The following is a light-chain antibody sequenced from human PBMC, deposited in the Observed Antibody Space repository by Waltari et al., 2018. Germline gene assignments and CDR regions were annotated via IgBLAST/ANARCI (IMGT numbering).Light chain of an antibody. V-gene: IGLV4-69*01. CDR2: VNSDGSH. CDR3: QTGGHGTWV. Sequence: QLVLTQSPSASASLGASVKLTCTLSSGHSSNVVAWLQQRPEKGPRYLMKVNSDGSHSRGDEIPDRFSCSSSGAERYLTISNRQSEDEADYYCQTGGHGTWVFGGGTGLTVV. CDR1: SGHSSNV. J-gene: IGLJ3*02.